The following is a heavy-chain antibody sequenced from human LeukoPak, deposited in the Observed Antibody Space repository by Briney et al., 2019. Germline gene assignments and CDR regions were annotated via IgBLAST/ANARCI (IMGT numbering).Heavy chain of an antibody. J-gene: IGHJ4*02. CDR2: IYSSGNT. CDR1: GGSISNYY. D-gene: IGHD2-2*02. V-gene: IGHV4-59*08. Sequence: SETLSLTCTVSGGSISNYYWTWIRQPPGKGLEWIGYIYSSGNTNYNPSLNSRVTISLDTSKNQFSLILRSLTAADTAVYYCARRYTASPGERVDYWGQGTLVTVSS. CDR3: ARRYTASPGERVDY.